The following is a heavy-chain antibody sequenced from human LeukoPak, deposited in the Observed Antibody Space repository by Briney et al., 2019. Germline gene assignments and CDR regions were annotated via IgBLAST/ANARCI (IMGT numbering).Heavy chain of an antibody. J-gene: IGHJ4*02. V-gene: IGHV4-59*01. CDR2: IYYSGST. D-gene: IGHD3-3*01. Sequence: PSETLSLTCTVPGGSISSYYWSWIRQPPGKGLEWIGYIYYSGSTNYNPSLKSRVTISVDTSKNQFSLKLSSVTAADTAVYYCARDLGYDFWSGGGAWFDYWGQGTLVTVSS. CDR3: ARDLGYDFWSGGGAWFDY. CDR1: GGSISSYY.